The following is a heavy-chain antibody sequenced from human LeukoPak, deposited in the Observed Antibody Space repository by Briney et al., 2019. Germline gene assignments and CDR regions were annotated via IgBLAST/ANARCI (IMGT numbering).Heavy chain of an antibody. D-gene: IGHD3-22*01. CDR2: IYYSGST. J-gene: IGHJ3*02. CDR1: GDSISSRSYY. Sequence: PSETLSLTCTVSGDSISSRSYYWGWIRQPPGKGLEWLGSIYYSGSTYYNPSLKGRVTISEDTSKRQFSLKLRSMTAADTAVYYCASYTDYHDSSGYYLSAFDIWGQGTMVTVSS. CDR3: ASYTDYHDSSGYYLSAFDI. V-gene: IGHV4-39*01.